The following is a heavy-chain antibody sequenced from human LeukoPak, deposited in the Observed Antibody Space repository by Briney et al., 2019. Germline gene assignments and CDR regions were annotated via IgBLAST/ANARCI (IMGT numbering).Heavy chain of an antibody. J-gene: IGHJ4*02. V-gene: IGHV3-74*01. D-gene: IGHD3-22*01. CDR2: INSDGSST. CDR3: ARGYYDSTPGY. CDR1: GFTFSSYW. Sequence: GGSLRPSCAASGFTFSSYWMHWVRQAPGKGLVWVSRINSDGSSTSYADSVKGRFTISRDNAKNTLYLQMNSLRAEDTAVYYCARGYYDSTPGYWGQGTLVTVSS.